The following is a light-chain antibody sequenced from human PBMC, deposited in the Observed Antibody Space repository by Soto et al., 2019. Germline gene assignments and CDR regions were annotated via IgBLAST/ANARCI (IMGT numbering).Light chain of an antibody. CDR1: QSIGDW. V-gene: IGKV1-5*01. Sequence: DIQMTQSPSTLSASVGDRVTITCRASQSIGDWLAWYQQKPGKAPYLLIYDASILQNGVPSRFSGSGSGTEFTLTITSLQPVDLATYYCQQYSRSSWTFGQGTKVDIK. CDR3: QQYSRSSWT. J-gene: IGKJ1*01. CDR2: DAS.